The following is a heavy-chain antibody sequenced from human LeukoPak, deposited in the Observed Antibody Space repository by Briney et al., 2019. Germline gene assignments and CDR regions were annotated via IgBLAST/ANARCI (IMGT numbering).Heavy chain of an antibody. CDR1: GGSISSGGYY. V-gene: IGHV4-30-2*01. CDR2: IYHSGST. J-gene: IGHJ2*01. CDR3: ARLLHDTALDIVVVVAATHHWYFDL. Sequence: SETLSLTCTVSGGSISSGGYYWSWIRQPPGKGLEWIGYIYHSGSTNYNPSLKSRVTISVDKSKNQFSLKLSSVTAADTAVYYCARLLHDTALDIVVVVAATHHWYFDLWGRGTLVTVSS. D-gene: IGHD2-15*01.